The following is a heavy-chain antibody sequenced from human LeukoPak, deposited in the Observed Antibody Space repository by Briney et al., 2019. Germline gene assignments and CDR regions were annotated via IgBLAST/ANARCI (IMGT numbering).Heavy chain of an antibody. CDR2: IYYSGST. CDR1: GGSISSYY. J-gene: IGHJ2*01. D-gene: IGHD6-6*01. V-gene: IGHV4-59*08. Sequence: SETLSLTCTVSGGSISSYYWSWIRQPPGKGLEWIGYIYYSGSTNYNPSLKSRVTISVDTSKNQFSLKLSSVTAADTAVYYCARQGSNSPDWYSDLWGRGTLVTVSS. CDR3: ARQGSNSPDWYSDL.